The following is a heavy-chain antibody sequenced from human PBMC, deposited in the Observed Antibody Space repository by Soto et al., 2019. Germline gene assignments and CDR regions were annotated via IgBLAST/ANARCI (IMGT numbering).Heavy chain of an antibody. J-gene: IGHJ5*01. Sequence: QVQLEQSGGEVKKPGASVKVSCKASGYTFTNYGISWVRQAPGQGLEWMGWINVYNGNTKYAQKVQGRVTMTTDTSTSTAYMELRSLRSDDTAVYYCARGVGSGSYYNQYNWFDSWGQGTLVTVSS. CDR3: ARGVGSGSYYNQYNWFDS. V-gene: IGHV1-18*01. CDR1: GYTFTNYG. CDR2: INVYNGNT. D-gene: IGHD3-10*01.